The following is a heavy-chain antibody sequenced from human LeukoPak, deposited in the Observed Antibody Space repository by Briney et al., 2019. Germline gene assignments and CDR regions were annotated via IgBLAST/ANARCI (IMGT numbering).Heavy chain of an antibody. J-gene: IGHJ3*02. CDR1: GGSISSGGYY. CDR3: ARSPTMIARIAGAFDI. Sequence: SQTLSLTYTVSGGSISSGGYYWSWIRQHPGKGLEWIGYIYYSGSTYYNPSLKSRVTISVDTSKNQFSLKLSSVTAADTAVYYCARSPTMIARIAGAFDIWGQGTMVTVSS. D-gene: IGHD3-22*01. CDR2: IYYSGST. V-gene: IGHV4-31*03.